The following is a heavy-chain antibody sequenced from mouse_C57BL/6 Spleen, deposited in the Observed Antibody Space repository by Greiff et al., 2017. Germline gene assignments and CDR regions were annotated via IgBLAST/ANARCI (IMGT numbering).Heavy chain of an antibody. J-gene: IGHJ2*01. CDR3: TRGSRVVAFYFDY. V-gene: IGHV1-15*01. Sequence: VQLQQSGAELVRPGASVTLSCKASGYTFTGYEMHWVKQTPVHGLEWIGTIDPETGGTDYNHKFKGKATLTGDKSSSTAYMQHRSLKSEDSAVYYATRGSRVVAFYFDYWGQGTTLTVSS. CDR1: GYTFTGYE. D-gene: IGHD1-1*01. CDR2: IDPETGGT.